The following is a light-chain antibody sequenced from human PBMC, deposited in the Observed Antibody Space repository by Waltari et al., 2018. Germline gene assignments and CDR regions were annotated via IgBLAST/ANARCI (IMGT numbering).Light chain of an antibody. V-gene: IGKV3-11*01. CDR1: QSVSSF. CDR3: QQRKTWPIT. CDR2: DAS. Sequence: EIVLTQSPATLSLSPGDRATLSSRASQSVSSFLAWYQQKRGKAPRLLIYDASTRTTGIPARFSGSGSGTDFTLTISSLEPEDFAVYYCQQRKTWPITFGQGTRLEIK. J-gene: IGKJ5*01.